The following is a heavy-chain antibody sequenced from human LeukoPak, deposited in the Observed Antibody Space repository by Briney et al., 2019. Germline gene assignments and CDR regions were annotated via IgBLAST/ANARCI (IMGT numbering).Heavy chain of an antibody. Sequence: GGSLRLSCAASGFTFSSYNMNWVRQAPGKGLEWVSSISSSSSYIYYADSVKGRFTISRDNAKNSLYLQMNSLRAEDTAVYYCARGDRSTYYYGSGNYRAGAFDIWGQGTMVSVSS. V-gene: IGHV3-21*01. CDR2: ISSSSSYI. CDR1: GFTFSSYN. D-gene: IGHD3-10*01. J-gene: IGHJ3*02. CDR3: ARGDRSTYYYGSGNYRAGAFDI.